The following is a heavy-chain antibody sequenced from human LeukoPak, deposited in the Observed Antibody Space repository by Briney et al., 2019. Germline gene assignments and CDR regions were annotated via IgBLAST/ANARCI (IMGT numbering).Heavy chain of an antibody. Sequence: GGSLRLSCAASGFTFSSYSMNWVRQAPGKGLEWVSSISSSSSYIYYADSVKGRFTISRDNAKNSLYLQMNSLRAEDTAVYYCARDQAVPAAPFDYWGQGTLVTVSS. CDR3: ARDQAVPAAPFDY. CDR1: GFTFSSYS. J-gene: IGHJ4*02. CDR2: ISSSSSYI. V-gene: IGHV3-21*01. D-gene: IGHD2-2*01.